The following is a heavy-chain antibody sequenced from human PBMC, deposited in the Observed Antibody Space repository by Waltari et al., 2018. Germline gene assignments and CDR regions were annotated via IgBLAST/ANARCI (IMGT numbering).Heavy chain of an antibody. J-gene: IGHJ4*02. CDR3: ARSGDLIAAAGTISY. CDR1: GYTFTGYY. Sequence: QVQLVQSGAEVKKPGASVKVSCKASGYTFTGYYMHWVRQAPGQGLEWMGWINPNSGGTNYAQKFQGRVTMTRDTSISTAYMELSRLRSDDTAVYYCARSGDLIAAAGTISYWGQGTLVTVSS. D-gene: IGHD6-13*01. V-gene: IGHV1-2*02. CDR2: INPNSGGT.